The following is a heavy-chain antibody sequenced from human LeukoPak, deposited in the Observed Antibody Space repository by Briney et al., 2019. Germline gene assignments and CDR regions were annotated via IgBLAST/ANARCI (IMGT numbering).Heavy chain of an antibody. D-gene: IGHD2-21*01. V-gene: IGHV3-33*01. CDR1: GFTFSRHG. CDR2: IWYDGRNK. CDR3: ARDIARARMDV. Sequence: GGSLRLSCAASGFTFSRHGMLWVRQAPGKGLEWVAVIWYDGRNKYYADSVKGRFTISRDDFKSTLYLQMNSLRAEDTAVYYCARDIARARMDVWAKGPRSPSP. J-gene: IGHJ6*02.